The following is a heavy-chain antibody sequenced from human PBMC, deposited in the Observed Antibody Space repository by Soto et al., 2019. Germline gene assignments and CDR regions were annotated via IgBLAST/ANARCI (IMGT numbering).Heavy chain of an antibody. V-gene: IGHV5-51*01. CDR1: GYIFSSYW. CDR2: IYPGDSDT. CDR3: ARRPIWFGETDTYYGLDV. Sequence: PGEALKISSKGSGYIFSSYWIGWGRQMPWKGLEWMGIIYPGDSDTRYSPSFQGQVTISADKSISTAYLLWSSLKASDTATYYCARRPIWFGETDTYYGLDVWGQGTTVTVS. J-gene: IGHJ6*02. D-gene: IGHD3-10*01.